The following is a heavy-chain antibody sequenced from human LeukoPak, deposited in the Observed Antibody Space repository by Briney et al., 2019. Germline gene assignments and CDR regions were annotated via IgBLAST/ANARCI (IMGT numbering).Heavy chain of an antibody. CDR1: GFTFSSYA. V-gene: IGHV3-23*01. CDR2: ISGSGGST. CDR3: AKDGGYGSGSYYPDY. D-gene: IGHD3-10*01. J-gene: IGHJ4*02. Sequence: GGSLRLSCAASGFTFSSYAMSWVRQAPGKGLEWVSAISGSGGSTYYADSVKGRFTMSRDNSKNTLYLQMNSLRAEDTAVYYCAKDGGYGSGSYYPDYWGQGTLVTVSS.